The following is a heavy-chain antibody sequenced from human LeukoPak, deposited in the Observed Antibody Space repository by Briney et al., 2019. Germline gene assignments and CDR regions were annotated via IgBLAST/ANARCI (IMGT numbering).Heavy chain of an antibody. CDR1: GYTFTGYY. CDR2: MNPNSGDT. J-gene: IGHJ4*02. D-gene: IGHD2-2*01. V-gene: IGHV1-2*02. Sequence: ASVKVSCKASGYTFTGYYIHWMRQAPGHGLEWMGWMNPNSGDTSYAQKFQGRVTMTRDTPISTAYMELSRLRSDDTAVYYCSRRRIDCSSTSCYVDYWGQGTLVTVSS. CDR3: SRRRIDCSSTSCYVDY.